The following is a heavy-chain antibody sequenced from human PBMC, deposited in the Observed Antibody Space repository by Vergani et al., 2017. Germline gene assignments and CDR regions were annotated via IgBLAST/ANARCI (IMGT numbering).Heavy chain of an antibody. J-gene: IGHJ4*02. Sequence: QVQLVQSGAEVKKPGSSVKVSCKASGGTFSSYAISWVRQAPGHGLEWMGGIIPIFGTANYAQKFQGRVTITADESTSTAYMELSSLRSEDTAVYYCARLGEQGPMIVVNPYYFDYWGQGTLVTVSS. CDR1: GGTFSSYA. D-gene: IGHD3-22*01. CDR2: IIPIFGTA. V-gene: IGHV1-69*12. CDR3: ARLGEQGPMIVVNPYYFDY.